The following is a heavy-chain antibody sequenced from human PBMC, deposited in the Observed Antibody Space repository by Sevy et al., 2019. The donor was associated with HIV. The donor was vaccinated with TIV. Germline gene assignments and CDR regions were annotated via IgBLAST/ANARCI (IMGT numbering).Heavy chain of an antibody. CDR2: IYTSGST. Sequence: SETLSLTCTVSGGSISSYYWSWIRQPAGKGLEWIGRIYTSGSTNYNPSLKSRVTMSVDTSKNQFSLKLSSVTAADTAVDYCARGGVTTSGGYYYYMDVWGKGTTVTVSS. CDR3: ARGGVTTSGGYYYYMDV. J-gene: IGHJ6*03. V-gene: IGHV4-4*07. CDR1: GGSISSYY. D-gene: IGHD4-4*01.